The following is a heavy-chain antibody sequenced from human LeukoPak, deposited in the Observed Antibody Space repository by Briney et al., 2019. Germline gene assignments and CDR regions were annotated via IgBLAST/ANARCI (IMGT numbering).Heavy chain of an antibody. CDR2: IYTSGST. D-gene: IGHD6-19*01. J-gene: IGHJ4*02. V-gene: IGHV4-61*02. CDR1: GGSISSSSYY. CDR3: ARAETNPRDTSGWYGNYFDY. Sequence: SETLSLTCTVSGGSISSSSYYWSWIRQPAGKGLEWIGRIYTSGSTNYNPSLKSRVTMSLDTSKNQFSLKLSSVTAADTAVYYCARAETNPRDTSGWYGNYFDYWGQGTLVTVSS.